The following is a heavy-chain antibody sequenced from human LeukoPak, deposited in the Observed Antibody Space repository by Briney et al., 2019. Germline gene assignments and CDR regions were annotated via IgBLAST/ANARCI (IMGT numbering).Heavy chain of an antibody. J-gene: IGHJ4*02. CDR2: ISGSGGST. V-gene: IGHV3-23*01. D-gene: IGHD5-18*01. Sequence: GGSLRLSCAASGFTFSSYAMSWVRQAPGRGREWVSAISGSGGSTYYADSVKGRFTISRDNSKNTLYLQMNSLRAEDTAVYYCAKDAGWIQLWYYFDYWGQGTLVTAS. CDR3: AKDAGWIQLWYYFDY. CDR1: GFTFSSYA.